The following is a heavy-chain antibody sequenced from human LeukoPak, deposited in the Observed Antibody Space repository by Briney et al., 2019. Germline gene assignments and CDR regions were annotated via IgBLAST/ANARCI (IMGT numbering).Heavy chain of an antibody. D-gene: IGHD3-10*01. CDR2: VYYSGTT. CDR1: GGSISSSSDY. V-gene: IGHV4-39*01. CDR3: ARVGRYYGSGSYWENWFDP. J-gene: IGHJ5*02. Sequence: SETLSLTCTVSGGSISSSSDYWGWIRQSPGKGLEWIGSVYYSGTTYYTASLKSRVTISVDTSNNQFSLKLSSVTAADTAVYYCARVGRYYGSGSYWENWFDPWGQGTLVTVSS.